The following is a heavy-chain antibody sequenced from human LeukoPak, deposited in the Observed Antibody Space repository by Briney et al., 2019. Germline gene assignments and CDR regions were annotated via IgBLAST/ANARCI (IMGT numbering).Heavy chain of an antibody. Sequence: GGSLRLSCAASGFTVSSNYMSWVRQAPGKGLEWVSVIYSGGSTYYADSVKGRFTISRDNAKNSLYLQMNSLRAEDTAVYYCAVGSLGSGLLDYWGQGTLVTVPS. CDR2: IYSGGST. J-gene: IGHJ4*02. CDR3: AVGSLGSGLLDY. V-gene: IGHV3-53*01. D-gene: IGHD5-18*01. CDR1: GFTVSSNY.